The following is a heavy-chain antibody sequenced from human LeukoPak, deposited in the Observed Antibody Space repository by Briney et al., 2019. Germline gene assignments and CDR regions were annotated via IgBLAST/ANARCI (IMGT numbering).Heavy chain of an antibody. V-gene: IGHV1-18*01. CDR1: GYTFISFG. J-gene: IGHJ4*02. CDR2: ISPHSGKT. D-gene: IGHD5-18*01. CDR3: AREPYTAMWDY. Sequence: GASVKVSCKASGYTFISFGFSWVRQAPGQGLEWLGRISPHSGKTDYAQEFQGRVSMTTDTSTGIAYMELTSLKTDDTAVYYCAREPYTAMWDYWGQGTLVTVSS.